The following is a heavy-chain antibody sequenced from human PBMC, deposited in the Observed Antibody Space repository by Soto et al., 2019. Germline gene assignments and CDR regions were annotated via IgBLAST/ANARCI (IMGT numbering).Heavy chain of an antibody. D-gene: IGHD6-19*01. V-gene: IGHV1-69*06. CDR2: IIPIFVTA. CDR3: ARGRAVAGLFDY. J-gene: IGHJ4*02. Sequence: SVKVSCKASGCTFSSYAISWVRQAPGQGLEWMGWIIPIFVTANYAQKFQGRVTITADKSTSTAYMELSSLRSEDTAVYYCARGRAVAGLFDYWGQGTLVTVSS. CDR1: GCTFSSYA.